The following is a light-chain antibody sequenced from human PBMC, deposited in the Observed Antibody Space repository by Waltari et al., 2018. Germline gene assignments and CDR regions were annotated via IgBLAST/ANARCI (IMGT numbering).Light chain of an antibody. Sequence: QSGLTQPASGSGPPGQAITISCTGTSRHDGNYNLLSWYQQYPGKAPKLMVYEVTKRTSGVSDRFSGSKSGNTASLTIYGLQSEDEADYYCCSYAGLGIYVFGTGTKVTVL. CDR1: SRHDGNYNL. J-gene: IGLJ1*01. CDR3: CSYAGLGIYV. V-gene: IGLV2-23*02. CDR2: EVT.